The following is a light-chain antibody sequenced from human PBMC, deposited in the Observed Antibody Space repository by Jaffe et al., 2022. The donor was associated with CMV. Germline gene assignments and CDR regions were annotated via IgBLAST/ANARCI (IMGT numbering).Light chain of an antibody. CDR3: CSYAGSRTYV. Sequence: QSALTQPASVSGSPGQSITISCTGTSSDVGSYNLVSWYQQHPGKAPKLMICEVSKRPSGVSNRFSGSKSGNTASLTISGLQAEDEADYYCCSYAGSRTYVFGTGTKVTVL. CDR1: SSDVGSYNL. V-gene: IGLV2-23*02. J-gene: IGLJ1*01. CDR2: EVS.